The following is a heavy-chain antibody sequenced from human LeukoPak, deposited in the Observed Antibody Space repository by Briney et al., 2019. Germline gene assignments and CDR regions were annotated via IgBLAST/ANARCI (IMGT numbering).Heavy chain of an antibody. CDR1: GFTFRRYA. J-gene: IGHJ4*02. V-gene: IGHV3-23*01. CDR3: ARRTADYYFDY. D-gene: IGHD1-14*01. CDR2: INGGGSTT. Sequence: TGGSLRLSCAASGFTFRRYAMTGVRQAPGKGLEWVSGINGGGSTTYYADSVKGRFTISRDSSNNTLNLQMNSLRAEDTAIYYCARRTADYYFDYWGQGTLVTVSS.